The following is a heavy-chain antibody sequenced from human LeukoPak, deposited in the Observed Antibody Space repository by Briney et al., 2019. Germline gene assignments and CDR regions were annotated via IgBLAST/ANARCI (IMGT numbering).Heavy chain of an antibody. D-gene: IGHD1-1*01. CDR1: GGSISSYY. CDR3: ARDSTTSIDY. Sequence: PSETLSLTCTVSGGSISSYYWSWIRQPPGKGLEWIGYTYYSGSTNYNPSLKSRVTISVDTSENQFSLKLSSVTAADTAVYYCARDSTTSIDYWGQGTLVTVSS. CDR2: TYYSGST. V-gene: IGHV4-59*01. J-gene: IGHJ4*02.